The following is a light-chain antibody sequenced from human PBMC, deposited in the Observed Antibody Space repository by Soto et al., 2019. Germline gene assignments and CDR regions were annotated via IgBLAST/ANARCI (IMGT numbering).Light chain of an antibody. J-gene: IGLJ2*01. V-gene: IGLV1-47*01. CDR2: RNN. CDR3: AAWDDSLSGDVL. CDR1: NIGSNF. Sequence: QSVLTQPPSASGTPGQRVTISCSNIGSNFVYWYQQLPGTAPKLLIYRNNQRPSGVPDRFSASKSGTSASLAISGLRSEDEADYYCAAWDDSLSGDVLFGGGTQLTVL.